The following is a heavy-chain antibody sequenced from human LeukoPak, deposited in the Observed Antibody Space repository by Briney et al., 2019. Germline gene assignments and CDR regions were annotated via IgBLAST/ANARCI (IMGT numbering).Heavy chain of an antibody. J-gene: IGHJ6*02. CDR3: AKPRGTVVVAAHYYYYAMDV. D-gene: IGHD2-15*01. V-gene: IGHV3-23*01. CDR1: GFTFSSSP. CDR2: ISAGSDNT. Sequence: GGSLRLSCAASGFTFSSSPMSWVRQTPGKGPEWVSTISAGSDNTFYADSVKGRVTISRDNSKSTLYLQMNSLRAEDTAVYYCAKPRGTVVVAAHYYYYAMDVWGQGTTVTVSS.